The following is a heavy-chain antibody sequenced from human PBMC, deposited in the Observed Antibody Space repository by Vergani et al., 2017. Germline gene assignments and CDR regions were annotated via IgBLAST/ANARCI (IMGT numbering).Heavy chain of an antibody. D-gene: IGHD2-2*01. V-gene: IGHV4-61*01. CDR3: ARDSEVVPAAPKSWFDP. CDR2: ISDSGST. J-gene: IGHJ5*02. CDR1: GGSVSSGNYY. Sequence: QVQLQESGPGLVKPSETLSLTCTVSGGSVSSGNYYWSWIRQPPGKGLEWIGYISDSGSTNYHPSLKSRVTISVDTSKNQFSLKLSSVTAADTAVYYCARDSEVVPAAPKSWFDPWGQGTLVTVSS.